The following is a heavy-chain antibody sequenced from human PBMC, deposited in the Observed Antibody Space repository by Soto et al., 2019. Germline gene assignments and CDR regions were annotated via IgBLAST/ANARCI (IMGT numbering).Heavy chain of an antibody. CDR1: GDSINNYY. Sequence: QVHLQESGPGLARTSEALSLTCTVSGDSINNYYWSWMRLPAGKGLEWIGRIYSNGNTYYNPSLKSRVSMSVDTSKNQFSLILTTVTAADTAVYYCARGGAVATTAHFDHWGQGTLVTVSS. CDR3: ARGGAVATTAHFDH. D-gene: IGHD5-12*01. CDR2: IYSNGNT. V-gene: IGHV4-4*07. J-gene: IGHJ4*02.